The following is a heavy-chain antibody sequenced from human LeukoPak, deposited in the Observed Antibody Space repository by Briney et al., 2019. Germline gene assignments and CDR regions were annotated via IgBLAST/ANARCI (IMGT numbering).Heavy chain of an antibody. Sequence: PSQTLSLTCTVSGGSLSSGDYYWSWIRQPPGKGLEWIGYIYYSGSTYYNPSLKGRVTISVDTSKNQFSLILSSVTAADTAVYYCARYWTTSTAYFDYWGQGTLVTVSS. CDR1: GGSLSSGDYY. CDR3: ARYWTTSTAYFDY. V-gene: IGHV4-30-4*08. D-gene: IGHD2-8*02. J-gene: IGHJ4*02. CDR2: IYYSGST.